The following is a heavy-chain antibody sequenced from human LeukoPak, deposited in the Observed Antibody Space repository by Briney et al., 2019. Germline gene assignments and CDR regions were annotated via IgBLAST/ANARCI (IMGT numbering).Heavy chain of an antibody. V-gene: IGHV3-66*01. CDR1: GFTFSSYC. Sequence: GRSLRLSCAASGFTFSSYCPPWVRQAPGKGLEWVSVIYSGGSTYYADSVKGRFTISRDNSKNTLYLQMNSLRAEDTAVYYCARGTGELDYWGQGTLVTVSS. CDR2: IYSGGST. CDR3: ARGTGELDY. D-gene: IGHD7-27*01. J-gene: IGHJ4*02.